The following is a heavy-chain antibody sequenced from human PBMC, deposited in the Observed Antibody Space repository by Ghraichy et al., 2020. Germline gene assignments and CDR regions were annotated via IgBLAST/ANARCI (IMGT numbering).Heavy chain of an antibody. Sequence: GSLRLSCVASGFTFSSYWMSWVRQAPGKGLEWVANIKQDGREKNHVDSVKGRFTISRDNAKNSLYLQMNSLRAEDTAVYYCARDRTPTFGVVIPRAPFDYWGQGALVTVSS. J-gene: IGHJ4*02. D-gene: IGHD3-3*01. CDR3: ARDRTPTFGVVIPRAPFDY. CDR2: IKQDGREK. CDR1: GFTFSSYW. V-gene: IGHV3-7*03.